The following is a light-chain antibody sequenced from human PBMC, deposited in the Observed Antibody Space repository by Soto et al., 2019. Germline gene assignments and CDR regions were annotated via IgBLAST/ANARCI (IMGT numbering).Light chain of an antibody. J-gene: IGKJ5*01. CDR1: QSLRTNS. CDR3: QQSGYSPIT. Sequence: EIVLTQSPATLSLSPGERATLSCRASQSLRTNSLAWYQQKPGQAPRLLISGVYSRAAGIPDRFSGSGSGTDFTLTIYRLEPEDFAVYYCQQSGYSPITFGQGTRLEIK. V-gene: IGKV3-20*01. CDR2: GVY.